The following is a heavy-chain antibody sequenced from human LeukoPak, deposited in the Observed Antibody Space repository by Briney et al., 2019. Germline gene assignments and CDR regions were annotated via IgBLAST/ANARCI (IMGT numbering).Heavy chain of an antibody. CDR3: ARELSGSGGVRFDP. V-gene: IGHV4-39*07. Sequence: SETLSLTCTVSGGSIRSSYYYWGWIRQPPGKGLEWIGSIYDSGSTNYNPSLKSRVTISVDTSKNQFSLKLSSVTAADTAVYYCARELSGSGGVRFDPWGQGTLVTVSS. D-gene: IGHD3-10*01. J-gene: IGHJ5*02. CDR2: IYDSGST. CDR1: GGSIRSSYYY.